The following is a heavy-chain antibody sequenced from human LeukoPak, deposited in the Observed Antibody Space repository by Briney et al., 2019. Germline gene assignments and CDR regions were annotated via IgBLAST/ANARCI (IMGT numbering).Heavy chain of an antibody. CDR3: ARDTTNYYGSGSYYAIDY. D-gene: IGHD3-10*01. CDR1: GGSISSYY. J-gene: IGHJ4*02. CDR2: IYYSGST. Sequence: SETLSLTCTVSGGSISSYYWSWIRQPPGKGLEWIGYIYYSGSTNYNPSLKSRVTISVDTSKNQFSLKLSSVTAADTAVYYCARDTTNYYGSGSYYAIDYWGQGTLVTVSS. V-gene: IGHV4-59*01.